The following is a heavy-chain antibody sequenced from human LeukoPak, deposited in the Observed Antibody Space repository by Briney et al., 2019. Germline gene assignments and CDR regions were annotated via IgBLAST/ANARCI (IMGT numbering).Heavy chain of an antibody. J-gene: IGHJ5*02. Sequence: ASVQVSCKACGYTFTSCSMLGVGQPPRQRLEGMVWINAGNGNTKYSQESQDRVTITRDTSASTDYMELSSLKSEDTAVYDCARDRAGLGVRGSSGWYEKRKPAESHWYDPWGQGTPVTGSS. V-gene: IGHV1-3*01. CDR2: INAGNGNT. CDR1: GYTFTSCS. CDR3: ARDRAGLGVRGSSGWYEKRKPAESHWYDP. D-gene: IGHD6-19*01.